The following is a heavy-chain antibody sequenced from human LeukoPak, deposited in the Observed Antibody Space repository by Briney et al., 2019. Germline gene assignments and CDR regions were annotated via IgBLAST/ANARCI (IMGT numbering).Heavy chain of an antibody. V-gene: IGHV3-30-3*01. D-gene: IGHD6-13*01. J-gene: IGHJ6*02. Sequence: GRSLRLSCAASVFTFSSYSTHWVRQAPGKGLEWVAVISYDGSIKYYADSVKGRFTISRDNSKNTLYLQMNSLRAEDTAVYYCARDGAAGGMDVWGQGTTVTVSS. CDR1: VFTFSSYS. CDR2: ISYDGSIK. CDR3: ARDGAAGGMDV.